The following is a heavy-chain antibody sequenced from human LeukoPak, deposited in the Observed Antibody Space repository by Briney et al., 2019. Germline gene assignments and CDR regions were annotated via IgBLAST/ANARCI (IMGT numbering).Heavy chain of an antibody. CDR3: AKGGSGWYFDY. V-gene: IGHV1-46*01. D-gene: IGHD6-19*01. CDR1: GYTFTRYY. Sequence: GASVKVSCKASGYTFTRYYMHLVRQAPGQGLEWMGISNPSGGTTSYAQKFQGRVTMTRDTSTSTVYMEMSSLRPEDTAVYYCAKGGSGWYFDYWGQGTLVTVSS. CDR2: SNPSGGTT. J-gene: IGHJ4*02.